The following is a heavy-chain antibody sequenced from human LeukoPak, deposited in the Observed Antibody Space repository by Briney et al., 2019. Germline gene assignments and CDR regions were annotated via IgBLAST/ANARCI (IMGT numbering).Heavy chain of an antibody. CDR1: GFTFNDYY. CDR3: ATDGAGFDT. Sequence: GGSLRLSCEASGFTFNDYYMSWIRQAPGKGLEWLSYINIGGTNTHYADSVKGRFTISRDNAKKSLYLEMNNLRAEDTAVYYCATDGAGFDTWGQGVLVTVSS. V-gene: IGHV3-11*01. J-gene: IGHJ5*02. CDR2: INIGGTNT.